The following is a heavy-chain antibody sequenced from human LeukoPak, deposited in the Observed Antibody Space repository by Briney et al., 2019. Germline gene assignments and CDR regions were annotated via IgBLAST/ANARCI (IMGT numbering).Heavy chain of an antibody. V-gene: IGHV3-74*01. Sequence: GGSLRLSCAASGFTFSSDWMHWVRQAPGQGLVWVSRINPAGSSTNYADSVRGRFTISRDNAMNTLYLHLNSLRAEDTAVYYCARGVRGSYGTDLWGQGTLVTVSS. CDR2: INPAGSST. D-gene: IGHD1-26*01. CDR1: GFTFSSDW. J-gene: IGHJ5*02. CDR3: ARGVRGSYGTDL.